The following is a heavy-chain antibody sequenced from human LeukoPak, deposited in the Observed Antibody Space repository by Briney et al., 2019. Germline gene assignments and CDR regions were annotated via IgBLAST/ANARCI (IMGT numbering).Heavy chain of an antibody. Sequence: ASVKVSCKASGYTFTGYYMHWVRQAPGQGLEWMGWINPNSGGTDYAQKFQGRVTMTRDTSISTAYMELSRLRSDDTAVYYCARDPYGTWYFDLWGRGTLVTVSS. V-gene: IGHV1-2*02. CDR3: ARDPYGTWYFDL. CDR2: INPNSGGT. CDR1: GYTFTGYY. J-gene: IGHJ2*01. D-gene: IGHD3-10*01.